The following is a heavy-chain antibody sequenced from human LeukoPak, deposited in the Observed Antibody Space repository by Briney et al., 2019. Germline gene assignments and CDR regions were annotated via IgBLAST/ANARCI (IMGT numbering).Heavy chain of an antibody. V-gene: IGHV3-74*01. Sequence: GGSLRLSCAASGFTFSSYWMHWVRQAPGKGLVWVSRINSDGSSTSYADSVKGRFTISRDNAKNTLYLQMNSLRAEDTAVYYCARRPPDYDIIGGLDYWGQGTLVTVSS. J-gene: IGHJ4*02. D-gene: IGHD3-9*01. CDR1: GFTFSSYW. CDR3: ARRPPDYDIIGGLDY. CDR2: INSDGSST.